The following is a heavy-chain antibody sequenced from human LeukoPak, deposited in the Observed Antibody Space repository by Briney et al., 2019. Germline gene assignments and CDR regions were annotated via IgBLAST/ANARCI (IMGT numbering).Heavy chain of an antibody. V-gene: IGHV3-53*01. Sequence: TGGSLILSCAASGFIVSSNYMSWVRQAPGKGLEWVSVIYSGGATYYADSVKGRFTISRDNSKNMLYLQMNSLRAEDTAVYYCARGPIVGPTKGFDPWGQGTLVTVSS. J-gene: IGHJ5*02. CDR2: IYSGGAT. D-gene: IGHD1-26*01. CDR3: ARGPIVGPTKGFDP. CDR1: GFIVSSNY.